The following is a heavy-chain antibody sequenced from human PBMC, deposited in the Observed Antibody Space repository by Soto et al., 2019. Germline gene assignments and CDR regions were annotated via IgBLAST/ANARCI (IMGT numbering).Heavy chain of an antibody. CDR3: EAWSSYYSVDV. V-gene: IGHV4-4*07. Sequence: SATLSLTCSVSGGSISSYSWCWIRQPAGKGLEWIGRVFDSGNTNYNPSLQSRVTMSLDTSKKQFSLKLTSVTAADTAVYYCEAWSSYYSVDVWGQGTTVTVSS. CDR2: VFDSGNT. J-gene: IGHJ6*02. CDR1: GGSISSYS. D-gene: IGHD3-3*01.